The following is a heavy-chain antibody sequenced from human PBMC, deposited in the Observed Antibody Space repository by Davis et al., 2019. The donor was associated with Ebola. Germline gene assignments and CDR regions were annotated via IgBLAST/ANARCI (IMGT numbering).Heavy chain of an antibody. Sequence: GESLKISCAASGFTFSSYAMSWVRQAPGKGLEWVSAISGSGGSTYYADSVKGRFTISRDNSKNTLYLQMNSLRAEDTAVYYCARDGGHLSLDYWGQGTLVTVSS. J-gene: IGHJ4*02. D-gene: IGHD4-23*01. V-gene: IGHV3-23*01. CDR1: GFTFSSYA. CDR2: ISGSGGST. CDR3: ARDGGHLSLDY.